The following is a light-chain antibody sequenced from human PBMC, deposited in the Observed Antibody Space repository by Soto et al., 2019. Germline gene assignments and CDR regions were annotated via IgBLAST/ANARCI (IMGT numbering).Light chain of an antibody. J-gene: IGKJ1*01. Sequence: DIQMTQSPSTLSASVGDRVTITCRASQSISSWLAWYQQKPGKAPKLLIYKASSLESGVPSRFSGSGSGTEFTLTISSLQPDDFATYYCQQYRTFGQGTKVDNK. CDR3: QQYRT. V-gene: IGKV1-5*03. CDR1: QSISSW. CDR2: KAS.